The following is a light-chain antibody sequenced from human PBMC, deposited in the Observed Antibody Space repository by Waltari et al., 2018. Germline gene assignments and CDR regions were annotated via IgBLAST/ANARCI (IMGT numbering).Light chain of an antibody. CDR2: DAS. CDR1: QDISNF. J-gene: IGKJ4*01. V-gene: IGKV1-33*01. Sequence: DIQMTQSPSSLSASIGDRVTFTCQASQDISNFLNWYQQKPGGAPKLVIYDASNLETGVPSRFGGSGSGTLFTFTISSLQPEDIATFYCQQYDHLPLTFGGGTKVQIK. CDR3: QQYDHLPLT.